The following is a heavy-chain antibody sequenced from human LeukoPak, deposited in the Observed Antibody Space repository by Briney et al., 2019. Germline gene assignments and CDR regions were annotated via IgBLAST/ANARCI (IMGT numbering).Heavy chain of an antibody. J-gene: IGHJ5*02. CDR3: ARGGGYDRGWFDP. CDR2: IYSGGST. D-gene: IGHD5-12*01. V-gene: IGHV3-53*01. CDR1: GFTFSNYG. Sequence: GGSLRLSCAASGFTFSNYGMNWVRQAPGKGLEWVTDIYSGGSTHYADSVKGRFTISRDNSKNTLYLQMNSLRAEDTAVYYCARGGGYDRGWFDPWGQGTLVTVSS.